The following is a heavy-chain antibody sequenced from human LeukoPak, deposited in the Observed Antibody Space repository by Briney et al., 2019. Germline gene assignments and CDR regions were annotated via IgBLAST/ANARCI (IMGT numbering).Heavy chain of an antibody. CDR1: GYTFTSYD. V-gene: IGHV1-69*13. CDR3: ARDNHYDILTGPLPLDY. Sequence: ASVKVSCKASGYTFTSYDINWVRQATGQGLEWMGGIIPIFGTANYAQKFQGRVTITADESTSTAYMELSSLRSEDTAVYYCARDNHYDILTGPLPLDYWGQGTLVTVSS. CDR2: IIPIFGTA. D-gene: IGHD3-9*01. J-gene: IGHJ4*02.